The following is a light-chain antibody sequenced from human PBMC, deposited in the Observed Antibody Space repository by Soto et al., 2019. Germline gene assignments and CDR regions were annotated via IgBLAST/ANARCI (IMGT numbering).Light chain of an antibody. J-gene: IGKJ1*01. CDR2: KAS. CDR1: QGISTW. Sequence: DIQMTQSPSTLSASVGDRVTVTCRASQGISTWLVWYQQKPGKAPNLLIYKASSLESGVPSRFSGSGSGTEFTLTISCLQPDDFATYYCQQYNSYPWTFGQGTRVEIK. CDR3: QQYNSYPWT. V-gene: IGKV1-5*03.